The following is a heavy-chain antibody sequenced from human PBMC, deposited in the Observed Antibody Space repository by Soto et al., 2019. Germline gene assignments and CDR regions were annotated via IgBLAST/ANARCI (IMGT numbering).Heavy chain of an antibody. V-gene: IGHV4-59*01. J-gene: IGHJ4*02. CDR3: ASDTALTGMFDF. CDR1: GGSIGSYH. Sequence: PSETLSLTCTVSGGSIGSYHWSWVRQPPGKGLEWIASVYYTGTTNYNPSLGSRVTISIDAPGNRFSMEITSVTAADTAIYYCASDTALTGMFDFWGQGTLVTVSS. D-gene: IGHD4-17*01. CDR2: VYYTGTT.